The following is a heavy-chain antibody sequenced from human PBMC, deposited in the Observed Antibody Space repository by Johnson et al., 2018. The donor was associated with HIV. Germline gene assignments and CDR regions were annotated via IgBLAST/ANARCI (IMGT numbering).Heavy chain of an antibody. V-gene: IGHV3-33*06. CDR2: IGYDGSNK. D-gene: IGHD4-17*01. Sequence: QVHLVESGGGVVQPGRSLRLSCAASGFTFSSYGMHWVRQAPGKGLEWVAVIGYDGSNKYYADSVKGRFTISRDNSKNTLYLQMNSLRAEDTAVYYCAKDRMYDYGDYGGAFDIWGQGTMVTVSS. CDR3: AKDRMYDYGDYGGAFDI. J-gene: IGHJ3*02. CDR1: GFTFSSYG.